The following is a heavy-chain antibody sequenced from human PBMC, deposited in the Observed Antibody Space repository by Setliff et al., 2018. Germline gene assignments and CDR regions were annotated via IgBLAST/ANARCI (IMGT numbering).Heavy chain of an antibody. D-gene: IGHD3-10*01. CDR2: INHSGST. Sequence: SETLSLTCAAYGGTFSDYHWTWIRQSPEKGLEWIGEINHSGSTKCNPSLKSRVTLSVDTPKNQFSLKLSSVTAADTAVYYCARGFLRYDSGTYYTYWGQGTLVTVSS. CDR3: ARGFLRYDSGTYYTY. J-gene: IGHJ4*02. V-gene: IGHV4-34*01. CDR1: GGTFSDYH.